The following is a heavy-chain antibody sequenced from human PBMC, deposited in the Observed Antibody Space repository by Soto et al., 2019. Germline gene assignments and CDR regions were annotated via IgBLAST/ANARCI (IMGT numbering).Heavy chain of an antibody. V-gene: IGHV5-51*01. CDR1: GYSFTSYW. D-gene: IGHD6-19*01. CDR3: ARRRSRVRVAVAGPYYYYGMDV. CDR2: IYPGDSDT. Sequence: LGESLKISCKGSGYSFTSYWIGWVRQMPGKGLEWMGIIYPGDSDTRYSPSFQGQVTISADKSISTAYLQWSSLKASDTAMYYCARRRSRVRVAVAGPYYYYGMDVWGQGTTVTVSS. J-gene: IGHJ6*02.